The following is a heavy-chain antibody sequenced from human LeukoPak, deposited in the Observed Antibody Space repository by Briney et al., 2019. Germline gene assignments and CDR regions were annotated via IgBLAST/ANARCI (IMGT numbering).Heavy chain of an antibody. J-gene: IGHJ4*02. D-gene: IGHD5-12*01. CDR2: IWADGNTK. CDR1: GFTFSNYG. CDR3: ARGGVGGYDYFDS. Sequence: GGSLRLSCATSGFTFSNYGMHWVRLAPGKGLEWVAVIWADGNTKFYAASVKGRFTISRDNSKNTLYLQMNSLSAEDTAVYYCARGGVGGYDYFDSWGQGTLVTVSS. V-gene: IGHV3-33*01.